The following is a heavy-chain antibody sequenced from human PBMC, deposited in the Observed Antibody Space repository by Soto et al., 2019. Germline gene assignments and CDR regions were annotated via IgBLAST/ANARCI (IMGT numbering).Heavy chain of an antibody. V-gene: IGHV4-34*01. D-gene: IGHD5-18*01. Sequence: SETLSLTCAVYGGSFNGYYWSWIRQPPGKGLEWIGEINHSGSTNYNPSLKSRVTISVDTSKNQFSLKLSSVTAADTAVYYCARGVNGYSDYWGQGTLVTVSS. CDR3: ARGVNGYSDY. CDR2: INHSGST. CDR1: GGSFNGYY. J-gene: IGHJ4*02.